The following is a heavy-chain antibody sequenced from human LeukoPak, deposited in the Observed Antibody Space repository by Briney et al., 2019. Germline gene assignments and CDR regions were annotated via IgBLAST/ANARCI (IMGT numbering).Heavy chain of an antibody. Sequence: GGSLRLSCAASGFTFSSYAMHWVRQAPGKGLEWVAVISYDGSNKYYADSVKGRFTISRDNSKNTLYLQMNSLRAEDTAVYYCARVSLAGGSDGGWYFDYWGQGTLVTVSS. D-gene: IGHD3-10*01. CDR1: GFTFSSYA. J-gene: IGHJ4*02. CDR2: ISYDGSNK. CDR3: ARVSLAGGSDGGWYFDY. V-gene: IGHV3-30*04.